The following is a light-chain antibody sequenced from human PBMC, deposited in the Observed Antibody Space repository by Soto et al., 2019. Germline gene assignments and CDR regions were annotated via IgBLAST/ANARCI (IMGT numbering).Light chain of an antibody. Sequence: IQMTQSPSSLSASVGDRVTITCRASQSISSYLNWYQQKPGKAPKLLIYDASSLESGVPSRFSGSGSGTEFTLTISSLQPDDFATYYCQQYNSYSAITFGQGTRLEI. CDR1: QSISSY. V-gene: IGKV1-5*01. CDR2: DAS. CDR3: QQYNSYSAIT. J-gene: IGKJ5*01.